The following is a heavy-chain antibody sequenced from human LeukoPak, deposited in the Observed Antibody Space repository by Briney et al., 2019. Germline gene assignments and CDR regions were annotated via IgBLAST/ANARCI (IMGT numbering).Heavy chain of an antibody. CDR2: ISPSGSTK. D-gene: IGHD6-19*01. CDR1: GFSFSSYE. V-gene: IGHV3-48*03. Sequence: GGSLRLSCAASGFSFSSYEMNWVRQAPGKGLEWVSNISPSGSTKYYADSVKGRFTVSRDNAKNSLYLQMNSLRAGDTGVYYCTKLAVASADSWVQATLVTVSS. J-gene: IGHJ4*02. CDR3: TKLAVASADS.